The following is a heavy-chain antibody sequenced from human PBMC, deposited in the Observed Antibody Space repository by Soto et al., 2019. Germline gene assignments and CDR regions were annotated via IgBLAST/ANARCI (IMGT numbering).Heavy chain of an antibody. CDR1: GFTFSSYA. CDR2: VSHDGSNK. J-gene: IGHJ5*02. Sequence: GGSLRLSCAASGFTFSSYALHWVRQAPGKGLEWAALVSHDGSNKYYADSVRGRFTISRDNFKNTLYLQMNSPRPEDTAVNYCARQKDGWFDPWGQGTLVTVSS. CDR3: ARQKDGWFDP. V-gene: IGHV3-30*14.